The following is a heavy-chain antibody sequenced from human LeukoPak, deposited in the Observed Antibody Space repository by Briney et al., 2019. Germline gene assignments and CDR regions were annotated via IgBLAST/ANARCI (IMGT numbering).Heavy chain of an antibody. V-gene: IGHV4-59*01. CDR2: IYYSGST. CDR3: ARGSVGGSFPFDY. D-gene: IGHD1-26*01. J-gene: IGHJ4*02. CDR1: GGSISSYY. Sequence: SETLSLTCTVSGGSISSYYWSWIRQPPGKGLEWIRYIYYSGSTNYNPSLKSRVTISVDTSKNQFSLKLSSVTAADTAVYYCARGSVGGSFPFDYWGQGTLVTVSS.